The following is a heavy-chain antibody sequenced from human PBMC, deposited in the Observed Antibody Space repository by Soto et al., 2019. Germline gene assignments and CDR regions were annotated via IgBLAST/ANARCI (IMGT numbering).Heavy chain of an antibody. Sequence: GVSLRLSCAASGFSFIDYYMDWVPQVPGKGLEWVGRSRNKANSYNPEYAPSVKDRFSISRDNSKDSMYLQMNSLKTEDTAVYYCDRDTGGSYDYWGQGALVSVSS. CDR3: DRDTGGSYDY. J-gene: IGHJ4*02. CDR1: GFSFIDYY. V-gene: IGHV3-72*01. CDR2: SRNKANSYNP. D-gene: IGHD3-16*01.